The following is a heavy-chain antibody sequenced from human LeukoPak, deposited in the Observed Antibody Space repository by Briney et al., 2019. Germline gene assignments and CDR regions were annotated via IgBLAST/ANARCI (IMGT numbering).Heavy chain of an antibody. Sequence: GESLKISCKGSGYSFIDYWIGWVRQMPGKGLEWMGIIYPSDSDTRYRPSFQGQVTISADKSINTAYLQWSSLKASDTAMYYCARPFLQGGREAFDIWGEGTMVSVSS. V-gene: IGHV5-51*01. CDR2: IYPSDSDT. CDR1: GYSFIDYW. D-gene: IGHD3-16*01. CDR3: ARPFLQGGREAFDI. J-gene: IGHJ3*02.